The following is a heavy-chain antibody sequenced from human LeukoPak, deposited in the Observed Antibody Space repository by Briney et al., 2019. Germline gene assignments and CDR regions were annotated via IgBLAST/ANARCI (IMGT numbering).Heavy chain of an antibody. V-gene: IGHV3-74*01. CDR1: GFTFSSHW. J-gene: IGHJ4*01. CDR2: INVDGSRI. Sequence: TGGSLRLSCVASGFTFSSHWMPWVRQVPGKGLMWVSRINVDGSRIHYGDSVKGRFTISRDNAKNTLYLQMTSLRGDDTAIHLCARDALGGRTKFDSWGHGSLVTVSS. D-gene: IGHD3-16*01. CDR3: ARDALGGRTKFDS.